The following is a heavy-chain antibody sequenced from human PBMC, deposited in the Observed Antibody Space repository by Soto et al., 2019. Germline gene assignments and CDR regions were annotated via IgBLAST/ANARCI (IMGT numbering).Heavy chain of an antibody. CDR3: ARAEGGDYAEY. CDR2: ISSSSSYT. J-gene: IGHJ4*02. Sequence: PGGSLRLSCAASGFTFSDYYMSWIRQAPGKGLEWVSYISSSSSYTNYADSVKGRFTISRDNAKNSLYLQMNSLRAEDTAVYYCARAEGGDYAEYWGQGTLVTVSS. V-gene: IGHV3-11*06. D-gene: IGHD4-17*01. CDR1: GFTFSDYY.